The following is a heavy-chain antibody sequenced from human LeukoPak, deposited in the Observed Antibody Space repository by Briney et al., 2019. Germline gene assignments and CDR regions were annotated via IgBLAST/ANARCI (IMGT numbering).Heavy chain of an antibody. V-gene: IGHV3-30*18. D-gene: IGHD3-9*01. CDR2: ISYDGSNK. Sequence: GRSLRLSCAASGFTFSSYGMHWVRQAPGKGLEWVAVISYDGSNKYYADFVKGRFTISRDNSKNTLYLQMSSLRAEDTAVYYCAKDRSLRYFDWLLNYWGQGTLVTVSS. CDR3: AKDRSLRYFDWLLNY. CDR1: GFTFSSYG. J-gene: IGHJ4*02.